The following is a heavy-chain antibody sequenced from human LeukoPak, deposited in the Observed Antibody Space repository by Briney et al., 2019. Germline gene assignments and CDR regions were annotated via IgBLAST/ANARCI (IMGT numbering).Heavy chain of an antibody. CDR3: AREEFYDYVWGSYRYFDY. V-gene: IGHV1-18*01. D-gene: IGHD3-16*02. CDR1: GYTFNSYG. Sequence: GASVKVSCKASGYTFNSYGISWVRQAPGQGLEWMGWISAYNGNTNYAQKVQGRVTMTTDTSTSTAYMELRRLRSDDTAVYYCAREEFYDYVWGSYRYFDYWGQGTLVTVSS. CDR2: ISAYNGNT. J-gene: IGHJ4*02.